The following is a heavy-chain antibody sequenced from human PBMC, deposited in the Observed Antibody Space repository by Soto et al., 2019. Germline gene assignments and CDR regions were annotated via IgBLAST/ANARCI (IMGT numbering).Heavy chain of an antibody. Sequence: QVQLVQSGAEVKKPGSSVKVSCKASGGTLSSYAFNWVRQAPGQGLEWMGRIIPILGIGDSAQRFQCRVTITADKSTSTVYMELSSLRYEDTSVYYCARNPRAVAAMHLDVWGKGTMVTVSS. CDR1: GGTLSSYA. CDR2: IIPILGIG. D-gene: IGHD6-19*01. J-gene: IGHJ6*04. CDR3: ARNPRAVAAMHLDV. V-gene: IGHV1-69*04.